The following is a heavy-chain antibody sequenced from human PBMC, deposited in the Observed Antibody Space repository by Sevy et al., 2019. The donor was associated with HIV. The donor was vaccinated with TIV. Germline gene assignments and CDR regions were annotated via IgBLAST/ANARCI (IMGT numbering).Heavy chain of an antibody. Sequence: GGSLRLSCAASGFTFSSFSMNWVRQAPGKGLEWVSYISSSSTIYYADSVKGRFTISRDNAKKSLYLQMNNVRVEDTAVYYCARGGYYYDNAAYYAFDSWGQGTLVTVSS. CDR3: ARGGYYYDNAAYYAFDS. J-gene: IGHJ4*02. V-gene: IGHV3-48*01. D-gene: IGHD3-22*01. CDR2: ISSSSTI. CDR1: GFTFSSFS.